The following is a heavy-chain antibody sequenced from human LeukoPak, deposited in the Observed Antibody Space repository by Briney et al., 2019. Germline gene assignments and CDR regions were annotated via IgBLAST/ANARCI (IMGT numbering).Heavy chain of an antibody. CDR2: IYYGGST. J-gene: IGHJ4*02. D-gene: IGHD3/OR15-3a*01. CDR3: ASGLWDGGNFDY. V-gene: IGHV4-59*01. Sequence: SETPSLTCTVSGGSISSYYWSWIRQPPGKGLEWIGYIYYGGSTNYNPSLKSRVTISVDTSKNQFSLKLSSVTAADTAVYYCASGLWDGGNFDYWGQGTLVTVSS. CDR1: GGSISSYY.